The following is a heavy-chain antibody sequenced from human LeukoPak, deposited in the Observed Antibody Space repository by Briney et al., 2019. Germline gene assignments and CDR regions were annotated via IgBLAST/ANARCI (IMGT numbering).Heavy chain of an antibody. J-gene: IGHJ4*02. CDR3: VKDGRASASC. CDR1: GFTFSDFY. D-gene: IGHD2-15*01. Sequence: PGGSLSLSCAASGFTFSDFYISWIRQAPGKGLEWISYISGSGSSIFYADSVKGRFTISSDNTKNMVYLQMNSLRDDATAVYCCVKDGRASASCWGQGTLVTVSS. CDR2: ISGSGSSI. V-gene: IGHV3-11*01.